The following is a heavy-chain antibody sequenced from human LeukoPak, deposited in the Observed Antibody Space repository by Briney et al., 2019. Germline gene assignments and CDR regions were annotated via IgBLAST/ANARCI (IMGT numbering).Heavy chain of an antibody. CDR1: GFTFSSYA. V-gene: IGHV3-30-3*01. J-gene: IGHJ4*02. Sequence: PGGSLRLSCAASGFTFSSYAMHWVRQAPGKGLEWVAVISYDGSNKYYADSVKGRFTISRDNSKNTLYLQMNSLRAEDTAVYYCXRDXQXTFXLDYWGQGTLATVS. CDR3: XRDXQXTFXLDY. CDR2: ISYDGSNK.